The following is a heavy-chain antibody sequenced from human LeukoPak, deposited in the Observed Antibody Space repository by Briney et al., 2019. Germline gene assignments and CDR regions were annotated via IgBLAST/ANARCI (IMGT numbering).Heavy chain of an antibody. CDR1: GYTFTGYY. CDR2: INPNSGGT. Sequence: ASVKVSCKASGYTFTGYYLHWVRQAPGQGLEWMGWINPNSGGTNYAQKFQGRVTMTRDTSISTAYMELSRLRSDDTAVYYCASDSSGYAGPYYMDVWGKGTTVTISS. CDR3: ASDSSGYAGPYYMDV. J-gene: IGHJ6*03. V-gene: IGHV1-2*02. D-gene: IGHD5-12*01.